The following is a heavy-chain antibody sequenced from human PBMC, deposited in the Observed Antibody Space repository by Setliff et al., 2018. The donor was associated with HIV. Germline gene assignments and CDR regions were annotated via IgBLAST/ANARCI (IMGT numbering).Heavy chain of an antibody. J-gene: IGHJ4*02. CDR2: VNLSGGS. CDR1: GGSFNDYY. V-gene: IGHV4-34*01. Sequence: TLSLTCAVYGGSFNDYYWTWIRQSPGKRLEWIGEVNLSGGSKSNPSLKSRVTLSLDTSKNQFSLNLTSVTAADTAVYYCARGSLYSSSSCFDYWGQGALVTVSS. D-gene: IGHD6-13*01. CDR3: ARGSLYSSSSCFDY.